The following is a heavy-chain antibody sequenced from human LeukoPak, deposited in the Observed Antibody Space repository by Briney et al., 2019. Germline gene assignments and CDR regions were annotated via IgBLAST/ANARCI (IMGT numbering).Heavy chain of an antibody. D-gene: IGHD4-17*01. V-gene: IGHV1-69*13. CDR1: GGTFSSYA. CDR3: AAKLYGDYYRGSWFDP. Sequence: GASVKVSCKASGGTFSSYAISWVRQAPGQGLEWMGGIIPIFGTANYAQKFQGRVTITADESTSTAYMELSSLRSEDTAVYYCAAKLYGDYYRGSWFDPWGQGTLVTVSS. CDR2: IIPIFGTA. J-gene: IGHJ5*02.